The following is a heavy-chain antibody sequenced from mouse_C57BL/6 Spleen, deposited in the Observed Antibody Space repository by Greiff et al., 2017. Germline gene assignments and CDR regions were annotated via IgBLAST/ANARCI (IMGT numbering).Heavy chain of an antibody. D-gene: IGHD5-1*01. V-gene: IGHV2-2*01. J-gene: IGHJ1*03. CDR1: GFSFTSYG. Sequence: QVQLQQSGPGLVQPSQSLSITCTVSGFSFTSYGVHWVRQSPGKGLEWLGEIWSGGSTDYNADFISRLSISKDDSKSQVFFKMNSLQAADKAIYYCAGEREYLWYFDVWGTGTTVTVSS. CDR3: AGEREYLWYFDV. CDR2: IWSGGST.